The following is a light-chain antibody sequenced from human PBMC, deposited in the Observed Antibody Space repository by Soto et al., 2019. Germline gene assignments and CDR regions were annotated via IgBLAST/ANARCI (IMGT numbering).Light chain of an antibody. J-gene: IGLJ1*01. CDR1: SSDVGSYNL. V-gene: IGLV2-23*02. CDR3: CSYAGSSTSLYV. CDR2: EVS. Sequence: QCVLTQPASVSGAARQSITISCTGTSSDVGSYNLVSWYQQHPGKAPKLMIYEVSKRPSGVSNRFSGSKSGNTASLTISGLQAEDEADYYCCSYAGSSTSLYVFGTGTKVTVL.